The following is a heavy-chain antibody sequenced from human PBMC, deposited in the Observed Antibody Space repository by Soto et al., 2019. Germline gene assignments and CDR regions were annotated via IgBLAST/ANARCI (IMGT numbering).Heavy chain of an antibody. D-gene: IGHD5-12*01. CDR3: ANFYEV. CDR1: GFIFSNYW. CDR2: INSDGSST. V-gene: IGHV3-74*01. J-gene: IGHJ6*02. Sequence: PGGSLRLSCAASGFIFSNYWMYWVRQAPGKGLVWVSRINSDGSSTSYADSVKGRFTVSRDNAKNTLYLQMNSLRAEDTAVYYCANFYEVWGQGTTVTVSS.